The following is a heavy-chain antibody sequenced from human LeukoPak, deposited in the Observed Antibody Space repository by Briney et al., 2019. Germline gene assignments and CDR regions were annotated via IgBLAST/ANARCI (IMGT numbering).Heavy chain of an antibody. CDR2: ISGSGGST. Sequence: PGGSLRLSCAVSGFTFSSYAMSWVRQAPGKGLEWVSAISGSGGSTYYADSVKGRFTISRDNSKNTLYLQMNSLRAEDTAVYYCAKVSHYSGYDYVDYWGQGTLVTVSS. J-gene: IGHJ4*02. D-gene: IGHD5-12*01. V-gene: IGHV3-23*01. CDR3: AKVSHYSGYDYVDY. CDR1: GFTFSSYA.